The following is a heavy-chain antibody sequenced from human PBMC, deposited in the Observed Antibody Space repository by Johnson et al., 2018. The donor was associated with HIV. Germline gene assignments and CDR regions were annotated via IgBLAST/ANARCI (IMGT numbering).Heavy chain of an antibody. CDR2: ISYDGSNK. Sequence: QVQLVESGGGVVQPGRSLRLSCAASGFTFSSYAMHWVRQAPGKGLEWVAVISYDGSNKYYADSVKGRFTISRENAKNSLYLQMNSLRAGDTGLYFCASEMGSSWYSRAFDIWGQGTMVTVSS. J-gene: IGHJ3*02. V-gene: IGHV3-30*14. D-gene: IGHD6-13*01. CDR3: ASEMGSSWYSRAFDI. CDR1: GFTFSSYA.